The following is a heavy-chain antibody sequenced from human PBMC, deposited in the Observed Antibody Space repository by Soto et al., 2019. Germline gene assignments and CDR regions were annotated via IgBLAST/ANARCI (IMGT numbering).Heavy chain of an antibody. CDR1: GFTFSSYA. D-gene: IGHD3-22*01. CDR3: AKDRHSIDMTVVDPYYFDY. Sequence: GGSLRLSCAASGFTFSSYAMSWVRQAPGKGLEWVSAISGSGSSTYYADSVKGRFTISRDNSKNTLYLQMNSLRAEDTAAYYCAKDRHSIDMTVVDPYYFDYWGQGPLVTVPS. CDR2: ISGSGSST. J-gene: IGHJ4*02. V-gene: IGHV3-23*01.